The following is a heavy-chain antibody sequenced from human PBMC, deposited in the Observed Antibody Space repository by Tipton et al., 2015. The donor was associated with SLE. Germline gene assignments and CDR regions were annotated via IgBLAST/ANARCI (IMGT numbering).Heavy chain of an antibody. CDR1: GFTFSTYA. CDR3: AKGWWQHGGDFDY. J-gene: IGHJ4*02. V-gene: IGHV3-23*01. CDR2: ISDSGGNV. D-gene: IGHD3-16*01. Sequence: GSLRLSCAASGFTFSTYAMNWVRQAPGKGLEWVSGISDSGGNVYYAGSVKGRFTISRDNSKNTLYLQMDSLRAEDTAVYYCAKGWWQHGGDFDYWGQGTLVTVSS.